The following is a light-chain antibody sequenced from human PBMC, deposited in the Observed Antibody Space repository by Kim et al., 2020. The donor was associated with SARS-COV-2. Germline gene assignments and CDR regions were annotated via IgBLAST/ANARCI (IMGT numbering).Light chain of an antibody. CDR2: GAS. V-gene: IGKV3-15*01. CDR3: QQYNNWPRT. J-gene: IGKJ1*01. Sequence: EIVMTQSPATLSVSPGERATLSCRASQSVSSNLAWYQQKPGQAPRLFIYGASTRATGIPVRFSGSGSGTEFTLTISSLQSEDFAVYYCQQYNNWPRTFGQGTKVDIK. CDR1: QSVSSN.